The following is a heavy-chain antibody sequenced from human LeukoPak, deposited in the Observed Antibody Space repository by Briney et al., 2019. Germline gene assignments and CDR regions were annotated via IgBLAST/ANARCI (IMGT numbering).Heavy chain of an antibody. V-gene: IGHV3-48*04. CDR3: AKGYGSGSYYNG. CDR1: GFTFSSYG. D-gene: IGHD3-10*01. J-gene: IGHJ4*02. Sequence: GGSLRLSCAASGFTFSSYGMSWVRQAPGKGLEWVSYISSSGSTIYYADSVKGRFTISRDNAKNSLYLQMNSLRAEDTALYYCAKGYGSGSYYNGWGQGTLVTVSS. CDR2: ISSSGSTI.